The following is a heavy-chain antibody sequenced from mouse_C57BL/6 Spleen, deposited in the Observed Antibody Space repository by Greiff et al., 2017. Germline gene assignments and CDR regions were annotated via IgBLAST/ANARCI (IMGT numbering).Heavy chain of an antibody. D-gene: IGHD4-1*01. V-gene: IGHV1-61*01. CDR2: IYPSDSET. CDR1: GYTFTSYW. CDR3: ARGPGSGYFDC. J-gene: IGHJ2*01. Sequence: QVQLKQPGAELVRPGSSVKLSCKASGYTFTSYWMDWVKQRPGQGLEWIGNIYPSDSETHYNQKFKDKATLTVDKSSSTAYMQLSSLTSEDSAVYYCARGPGSGYFDCWGQGTTLTVSS.